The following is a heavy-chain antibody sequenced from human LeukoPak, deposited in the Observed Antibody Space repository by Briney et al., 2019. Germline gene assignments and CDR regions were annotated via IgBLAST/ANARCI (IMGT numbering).Heavy chain of an antibody. Sequence: GGSLRLSCAASGFTFGSYAMHWVRRAPGKGLEWVAVISYDGSNKYYADSVKGRFTISRDNSKNTLYLQMNSLRAEDTAVYYCAKGSGDYWGQGTLVTVSS. V-gene: IGHV3-30*04. CDR2: ISYDGSNK. CDR1: GFTFGSYA. D-gene: IGHD1-14*01. CDR3: AKGSGDY. J-gene: IGHJ4*02.